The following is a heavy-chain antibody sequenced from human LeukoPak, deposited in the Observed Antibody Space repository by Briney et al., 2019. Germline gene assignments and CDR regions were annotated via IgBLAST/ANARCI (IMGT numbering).Heavy chain of an antibody. CDR2: ISGSGGRT. CDR3: AKEGGIVGDEN. Sequence: GRSLRLSCAASGFTFSSYAMSWVRQAPGKGLEWVSAISGSGGRTYYADSVKGRLTISRDNSKNTLYLQMNSLRAEDTAVYYCAKEGGIVGDENWGQGTLVTVSS. J-gene: IGHJ4*02. CDR1: GFTFSSYA. V-gene: IGHV3-23*01. D-gene: IGHD1-26*01.